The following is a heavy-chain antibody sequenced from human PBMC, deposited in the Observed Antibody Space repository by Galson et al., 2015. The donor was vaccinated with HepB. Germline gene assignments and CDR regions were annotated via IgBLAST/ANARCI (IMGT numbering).Heavy chain of an antibody. CDR3: ARDVSGYYYYYMDV. V-gene: IGHV1-18*01. CDR1: GYTFTSYG. J-gene: IGHJ6*03. CDR2: ISAYNGNT. Sequence: SVKVSRKASGYTFTSYGISWVRQAPGQGLEWMGWISAYNGNTNYAQKLQGRVTMTIDTSTSTAYMELRSLRSDDTAVYYCARDVSGYYYYYMDVWGKGTTVTVSS. D-gene: IGHD3-10*01.